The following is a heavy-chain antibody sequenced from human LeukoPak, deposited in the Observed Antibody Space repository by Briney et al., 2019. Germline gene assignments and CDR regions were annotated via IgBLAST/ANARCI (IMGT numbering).Heavy chain of an antibody. CDR3: AKTPRFPGRGYYFDY. J-gene: IGHJ4*02. Sequence: GGSLRLSCAATGFTFSRYGMSWVRQAPGKGLEWVSAISGSGGSTYYADSVKGRFTISRDNSKNTLYLQMNSLRAEDTAVYYCAKTPRFPGRGYYFDYWGQGTLVTVSS. D-gene: IGHD3-3*01. V-gene: IGHV3-23*01. CDR1: GFTFSRYG. CDR2: ISGSGGST.